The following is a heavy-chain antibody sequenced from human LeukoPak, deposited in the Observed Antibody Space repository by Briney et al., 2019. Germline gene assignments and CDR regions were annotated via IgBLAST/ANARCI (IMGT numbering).Heavy chain of an antibody. CDR1: GFTFSSYA. V-gene: IGHV3-30*04. D-gene: IGHD6-13*01. CDR3: AREKKKQQLVFFASDRKPTYFGRYFDW. CDR2: ISYDESTK. Sequence: GGSPRLSCAASGFTFSSYAMRWVREAPGEGLGRVAVISYDESTKSYTDSVKGRFTNSRDNSRNTLYLQMNSLRAEDTAVYYCAREKKKQQLVFFASDRKPTYFGRYFDWWGQGTLVTVSS. J-gene: IGHJ4*02.